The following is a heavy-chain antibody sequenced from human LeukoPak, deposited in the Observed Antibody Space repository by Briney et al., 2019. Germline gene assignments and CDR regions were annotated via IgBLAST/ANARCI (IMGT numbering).Heavy chain of an antibody. Sequence: GQSLKISCKGSAYSFTSYWIGWVRHTRRKGLEWMGIIYPGDSDTRYSPSFQGQVTISADKFISTAYMELSRLRSDDAAVYYCARGTPWFGEFYYGMDVWGQGTTVTVSS. CDR2: IYPGDSDT. D-gene: IGHD3-10*01. CDR3: ARGTPWFGEFYYGMDV. J-gene: IGHJ6*02. CDR1: AYSFTSYW. V-gene: IGHV5-51*01.